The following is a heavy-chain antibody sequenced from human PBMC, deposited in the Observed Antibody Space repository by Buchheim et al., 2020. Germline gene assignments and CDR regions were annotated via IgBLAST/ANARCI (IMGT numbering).Heavy chain of an antibody. D-gene: IGHD2-21*02. CDR1: GGSITGSY. CDR2: VSASGDS. V-gene: IGHV4-59*12. J-gene: IGHJ6*02. Sequence: QVQLQESGPGLVKPSETLSLTCNVSGGSITGSYWRWIRQPPGKGLEWIGYVSASGDSIYNPSLERRVTMSVETSQTQFSRKLRSATAADTAIYYCARDCGGDCYGHYYGLDVWGQGTT. CDR3: ARDCGGDCYGHYYGLDV.